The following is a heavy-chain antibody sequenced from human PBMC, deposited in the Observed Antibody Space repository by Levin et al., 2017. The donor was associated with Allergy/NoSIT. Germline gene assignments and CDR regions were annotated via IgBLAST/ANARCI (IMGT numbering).Heavy chain of an antibody. V-gene: IGHV2-70*04. CDR2: IDWDDDK. J-gene: IGHJ3*02. D-gene: IGHD3-16*01. Sequence: SGPTLVKPTQTFTLTCTFSGFLLSPSGMRVSWIRQPPGKALEWLARIDWDDDKFYSTSLKTRLTISKDTSKNQVVLTMPNMDPVDTATYYCARTLGRLGVGAFDIWGQGTMVTVSS. CDR1: GFLLSPSGMR. CDR3: ARTLGRLGVGAFDI.